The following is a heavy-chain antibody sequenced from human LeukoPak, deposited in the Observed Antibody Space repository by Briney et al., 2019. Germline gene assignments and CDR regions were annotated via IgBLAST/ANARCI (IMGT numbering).Heavy chain of an antibody. J-gene: IGHJ1*01. V-gene: IGHV4-39*01. CDR2: IYYSGRT. Sequence: PSETLSLTCSVSGDSVSRSDSYWDWIRQPPGKGLEWIGTIYYSGRTYYSPSLKSRVTMSVDPSNNQFSLNLRSVTATDTALYYCARRRYYDGSGYLEWGQGTLLSVSS. CDR3: ARRRYYDGSGYLE. D-gene: IGHD3-22*01. CDR1: GDSVSRSDSY.